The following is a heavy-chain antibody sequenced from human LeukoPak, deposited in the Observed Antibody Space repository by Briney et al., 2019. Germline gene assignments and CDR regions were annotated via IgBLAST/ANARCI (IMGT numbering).Heavy chain of an antibody. CDR3: AGFPGYSYGDLSYYGLRV. V-gene: IGHV4-59*01. CDR2: IYYSGST. J-gene: IGHJ6*02. D-gene: IGHD5-18*01. CDR1: GGSISSYY. Sequence: SETLSLTCTVSGGSISSYYWSWIRQPPGKGLEWIGYIYYSGSTNYNPSLKSRVTISVDTSKNQFSLKLSSVTAADTAVYYCAGFPGYSYGDLSYYGLRVWGQGTTVTVSS.